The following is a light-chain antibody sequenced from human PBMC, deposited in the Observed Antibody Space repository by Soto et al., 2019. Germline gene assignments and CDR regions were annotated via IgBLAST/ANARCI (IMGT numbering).Light chain of an antibody. V-gene: IGKV3-20*01. CDR3: QQYGTSPLT. Sequence: EIVLTQSPGTLSLSPGESATLSCRASQSVPSNYLAWFQQKPGQAPRLVIYGPSTRATGMPDRFSGSGSGTDFTLTVSRLEPEDFAVYYCQQYGTSPLTFGGGTKVEIK. J-gene: IGKJ4*01. CDR1: QSVPSNY. CDR2: GPS.